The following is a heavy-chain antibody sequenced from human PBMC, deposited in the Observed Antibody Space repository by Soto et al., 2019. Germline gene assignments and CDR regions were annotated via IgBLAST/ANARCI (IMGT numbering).Heavy chain of an antibody. CDR1: GYTFTSYY. CDR3: ARDTNYDYETGGYFDY. Sequence: ASVKVSCKASGYTFTSYYMHWVRQAPGQGLEWMGIINPSGGSTSYAQKFQGRVTMTRDTSTSTVYMELSSLRSEDTAVYYCARDTNYDYETGGYFDYWGQGTLVTVSS. CDR2: INPSGGST. D-gene: IGHD3-3*01. V-gene: IGHV1-46*03. J-gene: IGHJ4*02.